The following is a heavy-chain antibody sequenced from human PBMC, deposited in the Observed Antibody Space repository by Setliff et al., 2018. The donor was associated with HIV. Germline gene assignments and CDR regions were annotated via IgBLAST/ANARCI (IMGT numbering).Heavy chain of an antibody. Sequence: QSSETLSLTCSVSGGSLGSHYWSWVRQPPGQGLEWVANIKQDGSEKYHAASVRGRFTISRDNAQNSLYLQMDSLKTEDTAVYYCATAVGSASMKDWGQGTLVTVSS. J-gene: IGHJ4*02. V-gene: IGHV3-7*03. CDR1: GGSLGSHY. CDR3: ATAVGSASMKD. D-gene: IGHD1-26*01. CDR2: IKQDGSEK.